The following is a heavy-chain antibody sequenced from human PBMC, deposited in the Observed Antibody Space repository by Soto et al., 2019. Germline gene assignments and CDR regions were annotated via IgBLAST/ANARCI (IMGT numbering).Heavy chain of an antibody. CDR3: ARIRLGSSWYYIDD. CDR1: GFSLSNARMG. Sequence: QVTLKESGPVLVKPTETLTLTCTVSGFSLSNARMGVSWIRQPPGKALEWLAHIFSNDEKSYSTSLKSRLTIXKXTXXSQVVLTMTNMDPVDTATYYCARIRLGSSWYYIDDWGQGTLVTVSS. D-gene: IGHD6-13*01. J-gene: IGHJ4*02. CDR2: IFSNDEK. V-gene: IGHV2-26*01.